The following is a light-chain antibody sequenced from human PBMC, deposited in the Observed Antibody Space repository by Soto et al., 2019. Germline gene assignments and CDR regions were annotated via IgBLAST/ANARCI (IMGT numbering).Light chain of an antibody. CDR1: QSVLYSSNNKNY. CDR3: QQYYSTPTWT. CDR2: WAS. V-gene: IGKV4-1*01. J-gene: IGKJ1*01. Sequence: DIVMTQSPDSLAVSLGERATINCKSSQSVLYSSNNKNYLAWYQQKPGQPPKLLIYWASTRESGVPDRFSGSGSGTDFTLCISSLQARDVALYYCQQYYSTPTWTFGQGTKVEIK.